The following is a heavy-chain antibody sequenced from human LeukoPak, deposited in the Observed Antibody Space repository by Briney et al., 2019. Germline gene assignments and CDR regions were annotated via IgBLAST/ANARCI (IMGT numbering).Heavy chain of an antibody. CDR3: ARVGRTLTYHYGSGSSDAFDI. CDR1: GGTFSSYA. J-gene: IGHJ3*02. Sequence: GASVKVSCKASGGTFSSYAISWVRQAPGQGLEWMGGTIPIFGTANYAQKFQGRVTITTDESTSTAYMELSSLRSEDTAVYYCARVGRTLTYHYGSGSSDAFDIWGQGTMVTVSS. CDR2: TIPIFGTA. D-gene: IGHD3-10*01. V-gene: IGHV1-69*05.